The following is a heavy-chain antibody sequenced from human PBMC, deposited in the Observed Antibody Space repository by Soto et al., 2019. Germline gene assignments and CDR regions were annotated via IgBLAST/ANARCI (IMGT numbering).Heavy chain of an antibody. J-gene: IGHJ5*02. Sequence: GGSLRLSCTASGFTFGDYAMSWFRQAPGKGLEWVGFIRSKAYGGTTEYAASVKGRFTISRDDSKSIAYLQMNSLKTEDTAVYYCNRVGRRGWYLGWFDPWGQGPLVTVYS. D-gene: IGHD6-19*01. V-gene: IGHV3-49*03. CDR3: NRVGRRGWYLGWFDP. CDR1: GFTFGDYA. CDR2: IRSKAYGGTT.